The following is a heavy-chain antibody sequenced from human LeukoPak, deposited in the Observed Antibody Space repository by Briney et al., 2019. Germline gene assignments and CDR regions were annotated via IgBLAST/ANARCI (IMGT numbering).Heavy chain of an antibody. Sequence: SETLSLTCTVSGGSISSYYWSWIRQPAGKGLEWIGRIYTSGSTNYNPSLKSRVTMSVDTSKNQFSLKLSSVTAADTAVYYCARHDYSGYDFGSSDAFDIWGQGTMVTVSS. CDR2: IYTSGST. V-gene: IGHV4-4*07. CDR1: GGSISSYY. D-gene: IGHD5-12*01. CDR3: ARHDYSGYDFGSSDAFDI. J-gene: IGHJ3*02.